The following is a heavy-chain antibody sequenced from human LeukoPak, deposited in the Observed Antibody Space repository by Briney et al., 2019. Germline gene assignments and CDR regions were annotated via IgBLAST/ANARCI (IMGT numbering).Heavy chain of an antibody. CDR3: ARRDAEYYDSNFFDY. V-gene: IGHV1-18*01. CDR2: ISTYNGHT. D-gene: IGHD3-22*01. Sequence: ASVKVSCKASGYTFTSYGISWLRQAPGQGLEWMGWISTYNGHTNYAQKLQGRVTMTTDTSTSTAYMELRSLRSDDTAVYYCARRDAEYYDSNFFDYWGQGTLVTVSS. CDR1: GYTFTSYG. J-gene: IGHJ4*02.